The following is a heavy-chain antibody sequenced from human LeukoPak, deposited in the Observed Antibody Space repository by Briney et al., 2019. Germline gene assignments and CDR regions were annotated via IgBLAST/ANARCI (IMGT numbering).Heavy chain of an antibody. V-gene: IGHV4-4*07. J-gene: IGHJ6*03. CDR3: ARGGSGWYQEYYYYYMDV. CDR1: GGSISSYY. CDR2: IYTRGTT. D-gene: IGHD6-19*01. Sequence: SETLSLTCTVSGGSISSYYRSWLRQPPGKGLEWVARIYTRGTTNYNPSLKRRVTMSIDKSKKQFSLKLTSVTDADTAVYYCARGGSGWYQEYYYYYMDVWGKGTTVTVSS.